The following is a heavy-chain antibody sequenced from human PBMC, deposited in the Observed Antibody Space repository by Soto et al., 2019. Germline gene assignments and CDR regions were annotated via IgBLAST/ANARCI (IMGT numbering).Heavy chain of an antibody. J-gene: IGHJ6*02. CDR1: GVSLITGKMG. Sequence: QVTLKESGPVLVKPTETLTLTCTVSGVSLITGKMGVSWIRQPPGKALEWLAHILSNDEKSYSTSLKTRLTISTDTSKTQVVLTMTNMGPVDTATYYRSRTLEMRNGMDVWGQGTTVTVSS. V-gene: IGHV2-26*01. CDR2: ILSNDEK. CDR3: SRTLEMRNGMDV.